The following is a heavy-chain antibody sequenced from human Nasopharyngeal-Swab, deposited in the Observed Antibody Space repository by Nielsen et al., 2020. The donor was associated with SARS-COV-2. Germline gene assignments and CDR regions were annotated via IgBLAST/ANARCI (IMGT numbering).Heavy chain of an antibody. D-gene: IGHD3-22*01. V-gene: IGHV3-30*02. CDR3: ARQDSSAYYYVFNY. CDR1: GFTFRSYA. CDR2: IRYDGSDY. J-gene: IGHJ4*02. Sequence: LTCAGSGFTFRSYAMNWVRQAPGKGLEWVAFIRYDGSDYYYADSVEGRFTISRDNSKNTLYLQLNSLRAEDTAVYYCARQDSSAYYYVFNYWGQGTLVTVSS.